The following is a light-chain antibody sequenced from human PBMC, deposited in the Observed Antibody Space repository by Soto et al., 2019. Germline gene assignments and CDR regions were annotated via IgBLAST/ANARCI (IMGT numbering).Light chain of an antibody. CDR3: SSYSGSNNFVV. V-gene: IGLV2-8*01. Sequence: QSALTQPPSASGSPGQSVTISCTGTSSDVGGYNYVSWYQQHPGIAPKLMIYEVSKRPSGVPDRFSGSKSGNTASLTVSGRQDEDEADYYCSSYSGSNNFVVFGGGTKLTVL. CDR2: EVS. J-gene: IGLJ3*02. CDR1: SSDVGGYNY.